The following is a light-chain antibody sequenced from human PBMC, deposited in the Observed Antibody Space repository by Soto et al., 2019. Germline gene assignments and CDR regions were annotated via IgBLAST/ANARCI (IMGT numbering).Light chain of an antibody. J-gene: IGKJ4*01. Sequence: EIVMTQSPDTLSVSPGERATLSCRASQSVSSNLAWYQQKSGQTPRLLIYGASTRATDIPARFSGSGSGTEFTLTISSLQSEDFAVCYCQQYDNWPLTFGGGTKVEIK. CDR2: GAS. CDR3: QQYDNWPLT. CDR1: QSVSSN. V-gene: IGKV3-15*01.